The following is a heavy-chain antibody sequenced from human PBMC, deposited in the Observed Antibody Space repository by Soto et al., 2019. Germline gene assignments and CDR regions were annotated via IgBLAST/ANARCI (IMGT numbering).Heavy chain of an antibody. V-gene: IGHV1-2*04. J-gene: IGHJ5*02. Sequence: GASVKVSCKASGYTFTGYYMHWVRQAPGQGLEWMGWINPNSGGTNYAQKFQSWVTMTRDTSISTAYMELSRLRSDDTAVYYCAQGTTGTTGWFDPWGQGTLVTVSS. D-gene: IGHD1-1*01. CDR2: INPNSGGT. CDR3: AQGTTGTTGWFDP. CDR1: GYTFTGYY.